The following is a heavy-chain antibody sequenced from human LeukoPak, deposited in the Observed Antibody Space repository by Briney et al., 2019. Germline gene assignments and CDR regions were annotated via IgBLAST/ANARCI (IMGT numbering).Heavy chain of an antibody. Sequence: SETLSLTCTVSGDSISSYYCSWIRQPPGKGLEWIGEINHSGSTNYNPSLKSRVIISVDTSKNQFSLKLSSVTAADTAVYYCARGEYGSGSYHIDYWGQGTLVTVSS. CDR1: GDSISSYY. CDR2: INHSGST. CDR3: ARGEYGSGSYHIDY. J-gene: IGHJ4*02. D-gene: IGHD3-10*01. V-gene: IGHV4-34*01.